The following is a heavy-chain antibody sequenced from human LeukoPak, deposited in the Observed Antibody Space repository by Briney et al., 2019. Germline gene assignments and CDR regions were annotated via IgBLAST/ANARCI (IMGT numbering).Heavy chain of an antibody. Sequence: PGRSLRLSCAASGFTFRTYGMHWVRQAPGKGLEWVAVIWYDGSDKYHADSVKGRFTISRDNSKNMLYLQMNSLRAEDTAVYYCARAGDYDSSGYYFDYWGQGTLVTVSS. CDR3: ARAGDYDSSGYYFDY. D-gene: IGHD3-22*01. CDR1: GFTFRTYG. CDR2: IWYDGSDK. J-gene: IGHJ4*02. V-gene: IGHV3-33*01.